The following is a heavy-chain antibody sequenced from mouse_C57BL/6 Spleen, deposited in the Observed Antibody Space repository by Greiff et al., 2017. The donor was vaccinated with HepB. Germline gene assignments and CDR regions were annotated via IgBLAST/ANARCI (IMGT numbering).Heavy chain of an antibody. CDR2: IYPGSGST. J-gene: IGHJ4*01. CDR3: ARGYYGSSHYAMDY. V-gene: IGHV1-55*01. Sequence: QVQLQQPGAELVKPGASVKMSCKASGYTFTSYWITWVKQRPGQGLEWIGDIYPGSGSTNYNEKFKSKATLTVDTSSSTAYMQRSSLTSEDSAVYYCARGYYGSSHYAMDYWGQGTSVTVSS. CDR1: GYTFTSYW. D-gene: IGHD1-1*01.